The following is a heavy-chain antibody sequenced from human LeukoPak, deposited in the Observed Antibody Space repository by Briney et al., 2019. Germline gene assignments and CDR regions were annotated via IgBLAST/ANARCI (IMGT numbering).Heavy chain of an antibody. CDR2: ISYDGSNK. CDR1: GFTFSSYA. J-gene: IGHJ4*02. D-gene: IGHD5-12*01. V-gene: IGHV3-30-3*01. CDR3: ARDIHPTYSGCD. Sequence: GRSLRLSCAASGFTFSSYAMHWVRQAPGKGLEWVAVISYDGSNKYYADSVKGRFTISRDNSKNTLYLQMNSLRAEDTAVYYCARDIHPTYSGCDWGQGTLVTVSS.